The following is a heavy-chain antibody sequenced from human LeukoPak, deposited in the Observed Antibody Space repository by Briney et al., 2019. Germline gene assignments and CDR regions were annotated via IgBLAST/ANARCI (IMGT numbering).Heavy chain of an antibody. CDR1: GCTFSSYA. Sequence: SVKVSCKASGCTFSSYAISWVRQAPGQGLEWMGGIIPIFGTANYAQKFQGRVPITADESTSTAYMELSSLRSEDTAVYYCARPRRIQGAQPFDYWGQGTLVTVSS. V-gene: IGHV1-69*01. CDR2: IIPIFGTA. CDR3: ARPRRIQGAQPFDY. D-gene: IGHD3-10*01. J-gene: IGHJ4*02.